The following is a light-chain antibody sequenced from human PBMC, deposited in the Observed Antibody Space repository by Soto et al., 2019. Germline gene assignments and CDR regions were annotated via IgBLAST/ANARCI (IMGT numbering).Light chain of an antibody. CDR3: QQYHDFQYT. CDR1: QSIGSG. J-gene: IGKJ2*01. Sequence: DFPMTQSPSTLSASVGDGVTITCRASQSIGSGLAWYQQQPGKAPKLLIYKATNLQRGVSSRFSGSGSGTDFSLTISSLHPADSATYYCQQYHDFQYTFGQGTKLEI. CDR2: KAT. V-gene: IGKV1-5*03.